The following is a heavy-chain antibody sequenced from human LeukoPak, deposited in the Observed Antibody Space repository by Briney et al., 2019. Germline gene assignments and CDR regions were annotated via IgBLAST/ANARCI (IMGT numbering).Heavy chain of an antibody. CDR2: INRDGSDT. CDR3: AREDFGVDY. CDR1: GFTFNSYY. V-gene: IGHV3-74*01. D-gene: IGHD3-10*01. Sequence: PGGSLRPSCAASGFTFNSYYMNWVRQAPGKGLVWVSRINRDGSDTIYADSVKGRFTISRDNAKNTLFLQMNSLRAEDTAVYYCAREDFGVDYWGQGTLVTVSS. J-gene: IGHJ4*02.